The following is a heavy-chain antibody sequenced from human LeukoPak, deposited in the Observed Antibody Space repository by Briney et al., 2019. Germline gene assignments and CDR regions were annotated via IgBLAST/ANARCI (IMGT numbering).Heavy chain of an antibody. Sequence: PSETLSLTCTVSGGSISSGGYYWSWIRQHPGKGLEWIGYIYYSGSTYYNPSLKSRVTISVDTSKNQFSLKLSSVTAADTAVYYCAGDGYSSSASWWYFDLWGRGTLVTVSS. CDR1: GGSISSGGYY. CDR3: AGDGYSSSASWWYFDL. D-gene: IGHD6-6*01. CDR2: IYYSGST. J-gene: IGHJ2*01. V-gene: IGHV4-31*03.